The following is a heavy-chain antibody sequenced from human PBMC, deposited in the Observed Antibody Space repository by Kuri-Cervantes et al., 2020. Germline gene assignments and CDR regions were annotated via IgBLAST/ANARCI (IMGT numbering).Heavy chain of an antibody. CDR3: ARQRYRGPFDY. V-gene: IGHV3-53*05. CDR1: GFTVSSNY. CDR2: IYSGGST. J-gene: IGHJ4*02. Sequence: GESLKISCAASGFTVSSNYMSWVRQAPGKGLEWVSVIYSGGSTYYADSVKGRFTISRDNSKNTLYLQMNSLRAEDTAVYYCARQRYRGPFDYWGQGTLVTVSS. D-gene: IGHD3-9*01.